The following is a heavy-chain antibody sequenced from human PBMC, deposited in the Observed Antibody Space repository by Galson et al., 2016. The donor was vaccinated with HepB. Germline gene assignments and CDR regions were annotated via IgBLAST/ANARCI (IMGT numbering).Heavy chain of an antibody. Sequence: SETLSLTCTVSGGSISSHYWSWIRQPPGKGLEWIGYIYDSETTNYNPSLRSRVTISADTSKNQFSVKVTSVTAAETAVYYCARMRSGGWFDYWGQGTLVTVSS. J-gene: IGHJ4*02. CDR2: IYDSETT. CDR1: GGSISSHY. CDR3: ARMRSGGWFDY. D-gene: IGHD6-19*01. V-gene: IGHV4-59*11.